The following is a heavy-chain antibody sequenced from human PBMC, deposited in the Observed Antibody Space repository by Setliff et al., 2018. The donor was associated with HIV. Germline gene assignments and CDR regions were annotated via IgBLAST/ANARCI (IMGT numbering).Heavy chain of an antibody. Sequence: ASVKVSCKASGYSFTSFGISWLRRAPGQGLEWMGWINTETGNPMYAQGFRGRFVFSLDTSVNTAYLQIHSLKAEDTAIFYCARVGSYWSTFDYWGQGALVTVSS. CDR1: GYSFTSFG. J-gene: IGHJ4*02. CDR3: ARVGSYWSTFDY. D-gene: IGHD5-18*01. V-gene: IGHV7-4-1*01. CDR2: INTETGNP.